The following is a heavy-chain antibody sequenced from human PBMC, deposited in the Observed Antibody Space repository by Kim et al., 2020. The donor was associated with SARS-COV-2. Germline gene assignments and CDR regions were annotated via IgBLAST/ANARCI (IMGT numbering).Heavy chain of an antibody. J-gene: IGHJ4*02. Sequence: SVKGRFTISRDDSKNSLHLQMNGLKTEDTAVYYWARGPKGRSDYYGTFDYWGQGTLVTVSS. V-gene: IGHV3-72*01. D-gene: IGHD3-22*01. CDR3: ARGPKGRSDYYGTFDY.